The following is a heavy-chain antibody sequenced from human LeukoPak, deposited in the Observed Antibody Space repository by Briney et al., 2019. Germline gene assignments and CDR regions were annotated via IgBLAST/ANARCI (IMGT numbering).Heavy chain of an antibody. J-gene: IGHJ4*02. CDR2: IRGNGVST. V-gene: IGHV3-23*01. CDR1: LFALSNLA. Sequence: GSLRLSCAASLFALSNLATSSGPQAPGKGQEWVSAIRGNGVSTYYAHSVKGRFPISRDHSNNTLYLQMNNWTVENTALYYFAKDKTTTGTSPLDCWAQGTLVT. D-gene: IGHD4-17*01. CDR3: AKDKTTTGTSPLDC.